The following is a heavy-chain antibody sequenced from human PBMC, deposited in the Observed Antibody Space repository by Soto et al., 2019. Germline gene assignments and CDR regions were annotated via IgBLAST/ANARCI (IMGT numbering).Heavy chain of an antibody. CDR3: AREDSIIIPAVSDF. V-gene: IGHV3-21*01. CDR1: GIALNNYG. D-gene: IGHD2-2*01. Sequence: GRSLRLSCTVSGIALNNYGINWVRQAPGKGLEWVSSISKSDYTYYSDSVTGRFTISRDNAKNSVSLQMNTLRVEDTAVYYCAREDSIIIPAVSDFWGQGTRVTVSS. CDR2: ISKSDYT. J-gene: IGHJ4*02.